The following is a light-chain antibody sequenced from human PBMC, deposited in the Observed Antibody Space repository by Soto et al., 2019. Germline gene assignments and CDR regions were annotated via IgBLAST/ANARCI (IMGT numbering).Light chain of an antibody. Sequence: EIVLTQSPGTLSSSPGERATLSCRASQSVSSSHLAWYQQKPGQAPRLLIYGASSRATGIPDRFSGGGSGTDFTLTISRLEPEDFAVYFCQQYGDSPMYTFGQGTKLEI. CDR1: QSVSSSH. CDR3: QQYGDSPMYT. V-gene: IGKV3-20*01. J-gene: IGKJ2*01. CDR2: GAS.